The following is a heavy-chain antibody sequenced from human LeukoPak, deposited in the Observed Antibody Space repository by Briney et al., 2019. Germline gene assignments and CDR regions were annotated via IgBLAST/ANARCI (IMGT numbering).Heavy chain of an antibody. CDR3: AREGGYYGSGGAFDI. Sequence: PGGSLRLSCAASGFTFSSYWMSWVRQAPGKGLEWVANIKQDGSEKYYVDSVKGRFTISRDNAKDSLYLQMNSLRAEDTAVYYCAREGGYYGSGGAFDIWGQGTMVTVSS. D-gene: IGHD3-10*01. CDR1: GFTFSSYW. CDR2: IKQDGSEK. V-gene: IGHV3-7*01. J-gene: IGHJ3*02.